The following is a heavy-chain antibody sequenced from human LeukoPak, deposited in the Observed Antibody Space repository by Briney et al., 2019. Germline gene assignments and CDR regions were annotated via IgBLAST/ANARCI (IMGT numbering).Heavy chain of an antibody. CDR3: ARGRRDYTLCYFDF. V-gene: IGHV4-39*01. D-gene: IGHD4-11*01. J-gene: IGHJ4*02. CDR2: IYYSGST. Sequence: SETLSLTCTVSGGSISSSSYYWGWIRQPPGRGLEWIGSIYYSGSTYYNPSLKSRVTISVHTSKNQFSLKLSSVTSAYTAVYYCARGRRDYTLCYFDFWGQGTLVTVSS. CDR1: GGSISSSSYY.